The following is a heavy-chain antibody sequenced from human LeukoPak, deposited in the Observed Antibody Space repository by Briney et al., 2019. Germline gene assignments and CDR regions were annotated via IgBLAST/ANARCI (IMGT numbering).Heavy chain of an antibody. CDR3: GSALGSLLYY. J-gene: IGHJ4*02. V-gene: IGHV3-74*01. CDR1: GFSFSSNW. CDR2: INSDGTST. Sequence: GGSLRLSCAATGFSFSSNWMRWGRQVPGEGLVWVSRINSDGTSTAYADSVKGRFTISRDNAKNTQYLQMNSLRVEDTAVYCCGSALGSLLYYWRQGTLVTVSA. D-gene: IGHD1-26*01.